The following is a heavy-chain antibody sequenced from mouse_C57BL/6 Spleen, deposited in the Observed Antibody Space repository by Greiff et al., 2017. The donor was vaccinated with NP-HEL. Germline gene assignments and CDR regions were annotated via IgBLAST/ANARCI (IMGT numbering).Heavy chain of an antibody. Sequence: VQLQQSGAELARPGASVKLSCKASGYTFTSYGISWVKQRTGQGLEWIGEIYPRSGNTYYNEKFKGKATLTADKSSSTAYLVLRSLTSEDSAVYFCARSGDGYYPAWFAYWGQGTLVTVSA. J-gene: IGHJ3*01. V-gene: IGHV1-81*01. CDR1: GYTFTSYG. CDR3: ARSGDGYYPAWFAY. D-gene: IGHD2-3*01. CDR2: IYPRSGNT.